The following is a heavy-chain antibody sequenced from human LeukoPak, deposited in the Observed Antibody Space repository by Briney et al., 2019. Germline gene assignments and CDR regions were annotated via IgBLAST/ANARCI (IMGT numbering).Heavy chain of an antibody. J-gene: IGHJ6*03. CDR2: IWYDGRNQ. V-gene: IGHV3-33*01. Sequence: PGGSLRLSRAASGFTFSSYAMHWVRQAPGKGLEWVAVIWYDGRNQYYADSVKGRFTTSRDNSKNTLYLQMNSLRAEDTALYYCARTYYHMDVWGKGATVTVSS. CDR3: ARTYYHMDV. CDR1: GFTFSSYA.